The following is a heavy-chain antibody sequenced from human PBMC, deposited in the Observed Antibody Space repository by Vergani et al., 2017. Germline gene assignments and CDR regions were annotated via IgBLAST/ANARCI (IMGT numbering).Heavy chain of an antibody. V-gene: IGHV3-33*01. CDR3: AREVEYYDLGSGYDPWFEP. D-gene: IGHD3-3*01. Sequence: QVQLVESGGGVVQPGRSLRLSCAASGFTFSSYGMQWVRQAPGKGLEWVAVIWYDGSNKYYADCVKGRFTISRDNSKNTMYLQMNSRRAEDTAVYYCAREVEYYDLGSGYDPWFEPWGEGGLVA. CDR2: IWYDGSNK. CDR1: GFTFSSYG. J-gene: IGHJ5*02.